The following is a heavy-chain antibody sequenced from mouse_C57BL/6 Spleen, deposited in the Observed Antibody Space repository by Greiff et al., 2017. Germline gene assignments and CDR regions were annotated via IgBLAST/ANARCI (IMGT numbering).Heavy chain of an antibody. Sequence: VQLQQPGAELVKPGASVKMSCKASGYTFTSYWITWVKQRPGQGLEWIGDIYPGSGSTNYNEKFKSKATLTVDTSSSTAYMQLSSLTSEDSAVYYCARSPTTVVATDYFDYWGQGTTLTVSS. CDR3: ARSPTTVVATDYFDY. J-gene: IGHJ2*01. V-gene: IGHV1-55*01. CDR1: GYTFTSYW. D-gene: IGHD1-1*01. CDR2: IYPGSGST.